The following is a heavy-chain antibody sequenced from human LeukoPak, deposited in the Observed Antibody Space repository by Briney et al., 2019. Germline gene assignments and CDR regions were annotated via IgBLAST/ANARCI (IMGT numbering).Heavy chain of an antibody. J-gene: IGHJ4*02. CDR1: GFTFSSYE. D-gene: IGHD1-26*01. Sequence: GGSLRLSCAASGFTFSSYEMNWVRQAPGKGLGWVSYISSGGGNIYYADSVKGRFTISRDNAKNSLYLQMNSLRAEDTAFYYCATVRGLVGYCGQGTMVTFSS. CDR3: ATVRGLVGY. CDR2: ISSGGGNI. V-gene: IGHV3-48*03.